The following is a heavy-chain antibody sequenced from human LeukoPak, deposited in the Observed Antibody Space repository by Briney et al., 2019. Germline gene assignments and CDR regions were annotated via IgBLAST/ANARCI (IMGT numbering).Heavy chain of an antibody. CDR2: INHSGNT. Sequence: SETLSLTCAVYGGSFSGYYWSWIRQPPGKGLEWIGEINHSGNTNYNPSLKSRVTISVDTSKNQFSLKLSSVTAADTAVYYCARRRGGAYYFDYWGQGTLVTVSS. CDR3: ARRRGGAYYFDY. V-gene: IGHV4-34*01. J-gene: IGHJ4*02. CDR1: GGSFSGYY.